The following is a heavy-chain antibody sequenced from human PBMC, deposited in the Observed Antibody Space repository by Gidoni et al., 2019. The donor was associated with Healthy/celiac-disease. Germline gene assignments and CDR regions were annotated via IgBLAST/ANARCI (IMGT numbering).Heavy chain of an antibody. D-gene: IGHD1-7*01. CDR2: ISSSSSYI. J-gene: IGHJ6*02. V-gene: IGHV3-21*01. CDR1: GFTFSSYS. CDR3: ARDWVELPKYYYYGMDV. Sequence: EVQLVDSGGGLVKPGGSLRLSCAASGFTFSSYSMNWVRQAPGKGLEWVSSISSSSSYIDYADSGKGRFTSARDNAKNSLYLQMNSLRAEDTAVYYCARDWVELPKYYYYGMDVWGQGTTVTVSS.